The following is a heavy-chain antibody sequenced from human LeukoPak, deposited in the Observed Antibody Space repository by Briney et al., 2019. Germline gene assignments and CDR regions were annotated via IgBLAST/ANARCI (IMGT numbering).Heavy chain of an antibody. CDR1: GFTFSAYG. J-gene: IGHJ3*02. CDR2: MGVSGDNV. V-gene: IGHV3-23*01. Sequence: GGSLRLSCAASGFTFSAYGVTWVRQAPGKGLEWVSSMGVSGDNVHYADSVKGRFAISRGNSKNTLYLQMNSLRAEDAAVYYCAKDPNGDYVGAFDTWGQGTMVIVSS. D-gene: IGHD4-17*01. CDR3: AKDPNGDYVGAFDT.